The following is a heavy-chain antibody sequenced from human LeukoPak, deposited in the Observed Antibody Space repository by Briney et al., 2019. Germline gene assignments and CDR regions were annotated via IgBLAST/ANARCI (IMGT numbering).Heavy chain of an antibody. J-gene: IGHJ4*02. CDR2: TYYRSKWFY. D-gene: IGHD6-19*01. V-gene: IGHV6-1*01. Sequence: SQTLSLTCDISGDSVSSNSAAWTWVRQSPSRGLEWLGRTYYRSKWFYDYAVSVESRITIAPDTSKNQFSLQLNSVTPEDTAVYYCARATGQEEWLSWGIFDYWGQGTLVTVSS. CDR3: ARATGQEEWLSWGIFDY. CDR1: GDSVSSNSAA.